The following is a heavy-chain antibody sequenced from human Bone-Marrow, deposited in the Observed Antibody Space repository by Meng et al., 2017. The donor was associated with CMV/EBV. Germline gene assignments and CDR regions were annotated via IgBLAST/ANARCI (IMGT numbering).Heavy chain of an antibody. V-gene: IGHV3-30*04. J-gene: IGHJ4*02. Sequence: GESLKISCAASGFTFSSYAMHWVRQAPGKGLEWVAVISYDGSNKYYADSVKGRFTISRDNSKNTLDLQMNSLRAEDTAVYYCTKHRGRLAATGRDFVYWGPGAQVTSCS. CDR3: TKHRGRLAATGRDFVY. CDR1: GFTFSSYA. CDR2: ISYDGSNK. D-gene: IGHD2-15*01.